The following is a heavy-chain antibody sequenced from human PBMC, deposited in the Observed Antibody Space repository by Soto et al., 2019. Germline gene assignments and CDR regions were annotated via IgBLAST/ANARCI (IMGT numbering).Heavy chain of an antibody. CDR2: ISAYNGNT. J-gene: IGHJ4*02. Sequence: GASVKVSCKASGYTFTSYGISWVRQAPGQGLEWMGWISAYNGNTNYAQKLQGRVTMTTDTSTSTAYMELRSLRSDDTAVYYCARVTPNPITIFGVAHFDYWGQGTLVTVSS. CDR3: ARVTPNPITIFGVAHFDY. D-gene: IGHD3-3*01. V-gene: IGHV1-18*01. CDR1: GYTFTSYG.